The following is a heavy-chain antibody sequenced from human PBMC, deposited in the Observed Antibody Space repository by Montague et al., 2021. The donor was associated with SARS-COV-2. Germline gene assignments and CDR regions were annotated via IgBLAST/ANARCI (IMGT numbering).Heavy chain of an antibody. D-gene: IGHD4-17*01. CDR3: AKYHYECFSSLNLKDYSEYEQLPGNSALDV. CDR2: MSGGGTTT. Sequence: SLRLSCAASGFTFSSFALNWVRHAPGKGLEWVSSMSGGGTTTYYADSVKGRFTVSRDNSQNTLYLQMNSLRAEDTAVYYCAKYHYECFSSLNLKDYSEYEQLPGNSALDVWGQGTTVTVSS. CDR1: GFTFSSFA. V-gene: IGHV3-23*01. J-gene: IGHJ6*02.